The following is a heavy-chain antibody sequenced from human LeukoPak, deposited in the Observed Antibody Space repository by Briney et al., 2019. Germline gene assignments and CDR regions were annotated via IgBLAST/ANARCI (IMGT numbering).Heavy chain of an antibody. CDR3: ARAYQLLSYYYYGMDV. CDR1: GYTFTGYY. J-gene: IGHJ6*02. V-gene: IGHV1-2*02. Sequence: ASVKVSCKASGYTFTGYYMHWVRQAPGQGPEWMGWINPNSGGTNYAQKFQGRVTMTRDTSISTAYMELSRLRSDDTAVYYCARAYQLLSYYYYGMDVWGQGTTVTVSS. CDR2: INPNSGGT. D-gene: IGHD2-2*01.